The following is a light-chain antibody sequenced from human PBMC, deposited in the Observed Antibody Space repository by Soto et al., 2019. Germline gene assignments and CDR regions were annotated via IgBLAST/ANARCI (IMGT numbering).Light chain of an antibody. V-gene: IGKV1-5*01. Sequence: IQMTQSPSTLSASVGDRVTITSRASQSISSWLAWYQQKPGKAPKLLIYDASSLESGVPSRFSGSGSGTEFTLTISSLQPDDFATYYCQQYNSYWTFGQGTKVDIK. CDR2: DAS. CDR3: QQYNSYWT. CDR1: QSISSW. J-gene: IGKJ1*01.